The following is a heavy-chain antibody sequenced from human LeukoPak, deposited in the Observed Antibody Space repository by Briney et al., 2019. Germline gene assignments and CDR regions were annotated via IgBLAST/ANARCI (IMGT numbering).Heavy chain of an antibody. Sequence: GGSLRLSCVASGFSLSGYWMYWVRKAPGKGLMYISRNNGDGSTTNYADVVKGRFTMSRDNVKNTLYLQMNSLRVEDTAVYYCARDPRNVGLAPWGQGTLVTVSS. CDR2: NNGDGSTT. D-gene: IGHD2-15*01. V-gene: IGHV3-74*01. J-gene: IGHJ5*02. CDR1: GFSLSGYW. CDR3: ARDPRNVGLAP.